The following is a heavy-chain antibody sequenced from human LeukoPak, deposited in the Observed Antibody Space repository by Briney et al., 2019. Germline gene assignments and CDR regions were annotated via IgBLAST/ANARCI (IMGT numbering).Heavy chain of an antibody. Sequence: GRSLRLSCAASGFTFSSQPMQWVRQTPGKGLEWVALISFDGKNKFYGDSVIGRFTISRDNTKNTLFLQMNSLRAEDMGVYYCVRAMTTTRNFEHWGQGTLVTVSS. CDR3: VRAMTTTRNFEH. CDR1: GFTFSSQP. V-gene: IGHV3-30*03. CDR2: ISFDGKNK. J-gene: IGHJ4*02. D-gene: IGHD1-1*01.